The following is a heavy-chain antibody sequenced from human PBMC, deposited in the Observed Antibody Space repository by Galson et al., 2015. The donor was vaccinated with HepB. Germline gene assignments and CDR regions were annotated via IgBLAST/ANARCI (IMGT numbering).Heavy chain of an antibody. J-gene: IGHJ3*02. CDR3: AGGRERVTANDAFDI. CDR2: IIPIFGTA. D-gene: IGHD2-21*02. Sequence: SVKVSCKASGGTFSSYAISWVRQAPGQGLEWTGGIIPIFGTANYAQRFQGRVTITADESMSTAYMELSSLRSEGTAVYYCAGGRERVTANDAFDIWGQGTMVTVSS. CDR1: GGTFSSYA. V-gene: IGHV1-69*13.